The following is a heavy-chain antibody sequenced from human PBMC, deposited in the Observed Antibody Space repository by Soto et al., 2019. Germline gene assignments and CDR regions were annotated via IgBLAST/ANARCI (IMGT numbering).Heavy chain of an antibody. CDR1: GYTFTSYD. D-gene: IGHD3-3*01. CDR3: ARGWKDFWSGYYRDYYYYGMDV. Sequence: ASVKVACKASGYTFTSYDINWVRQATGQGLEWMGWMNPNSGNTGYAQKFQGRVTMTRNTSISTAYMELSSLRSEDTAVYYCARGWKDFWSGYYRDYYYYGMDVWGQGTTVTVSS. J-gene: IGHJ6*02. V-gene: IGHV1-8*01. CDR2: MNPNSGNT.